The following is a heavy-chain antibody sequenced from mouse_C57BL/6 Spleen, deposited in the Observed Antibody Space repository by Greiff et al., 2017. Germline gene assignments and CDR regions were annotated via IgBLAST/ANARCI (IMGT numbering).Heavy chain of an antibody. CDR3: ARPLTGFYAMDY. Sequence: DVKLVESEGGLVQPGSSMKLSCTASGFTFSDYYMAWVRQVPEKGLEWVANINYDGSSTYYLDSLKSRFIISRDNAKNILYLQMSSLKSEDTATYYCARPLTGFYAMDYWGQGTSVTVSS. CDR2: INYDGSST. D-gene: IGHD4-1*01. CDR1: GFTFSDYY. J-gene: IGHJ4*01. V-gene: IGHV5-16*01.